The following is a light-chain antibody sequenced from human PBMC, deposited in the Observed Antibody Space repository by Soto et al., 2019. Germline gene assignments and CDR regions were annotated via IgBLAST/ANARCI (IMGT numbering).Light chain of an antibody. V-gene: IGKV3-20*01. CDR3: QQYSSSPPEFT. CDR1: QSISSNY. J-gene: IGKJ3*01. Sequence: EIVLTQSPGTLSLSPGERATLSCRASQSISSNYLAWYQQRPGQAPRLLIFGASYRATGIPDRFSGSGSGTDFTLTISRLEPEDFAVYYCQQYSSSPPEFTFGPGTRMESK. CDR2: GAS.